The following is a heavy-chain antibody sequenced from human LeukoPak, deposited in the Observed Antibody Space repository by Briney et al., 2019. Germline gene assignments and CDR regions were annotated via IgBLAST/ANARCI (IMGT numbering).Heavy chain of an antibody. Sequence: GGSLRLSCAASGFTFSSYAMHWVRQAPGKGLEWVSSISSSSSYIYYADSVKGRFTISRDNAKNSLYLQMNSLRAEDTAVYYCAREPGQIAAAAYYYYMDVWGKGTTVTVSS. V-gene: IGHV3-21*01. D-gene: IGHD6-13*01. CDR2: ISSSSSYI. J-gene: IGHJ6*03. CDR1: GFTFSSYA. CDR3: AREPGQIAAAAYYYYMDV.